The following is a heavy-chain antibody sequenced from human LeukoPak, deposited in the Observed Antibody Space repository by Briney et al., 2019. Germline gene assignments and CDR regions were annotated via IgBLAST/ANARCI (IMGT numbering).Heavy chain of an antibody. J-gene: IGHJ4*02. V-gene: IGHV3-33*06. CDR3: AKDVEHDYGVPPGGY. CDR2: IWYDGSNK. D-gene: IGHD4-17*01. CDR1: GFTFSSYG. Sequence: PGRSLRLSCAASGFTFSSYGMHWVRQAPGKGLEWVAVIWYDGSNKYYADSVKGRFTISRDNSKNTLYLQMNSLRAEDTAVYYCAKDVEHDYGVPPGGYWGQGTLVTVSS.